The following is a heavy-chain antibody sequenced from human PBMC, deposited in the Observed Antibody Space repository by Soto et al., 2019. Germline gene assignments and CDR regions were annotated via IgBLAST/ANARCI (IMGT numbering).Heavy chain of an antibody. V-gene: IGHV4-59*01. CDR2: IYYSGST. CDR3: ARGGQQLRGMDV. Sequence: RRIRQPPGKGLEWIGYIYYSGSTNYNPSLKSRVAISIDTSKNQFSLKLSSVTAADTAVYYCARGGQQLRGMDVWGQGTTVTVSS. J-gene: IGHJ6*02. D-gene: IGHD6-13*01.